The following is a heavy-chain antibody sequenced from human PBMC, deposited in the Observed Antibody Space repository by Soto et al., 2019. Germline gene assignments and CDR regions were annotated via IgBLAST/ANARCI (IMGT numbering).Heavy chain of an antibody. CDR1: GYNFNTYD. Sequence: QVQLVQSGAEVEKPGASVKVSCQASGYNFNTYDINWVQQAAGQGLEWMGWMSPSSGNTNYAQKFQGRVTMTRDTSVSTAYMELNSLTSDDTAVYYCARGITQGYDYWGQGTPVTVSS. CDR2: MSPSSGNT. CDR3: ARGITQGYDY. D-gene: IGHD1-20*01. V-gene: IGHV1-8*02. J-gene: IGHJ4*02.